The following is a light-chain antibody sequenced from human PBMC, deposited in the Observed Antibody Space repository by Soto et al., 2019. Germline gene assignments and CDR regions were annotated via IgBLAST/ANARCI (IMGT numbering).Light chain of an antibody. J-gene: IGKJ1*01. Sequence: EIVMTQSPVTLSVSPGGRATLSCRASQSISDTLAWYQQKPGQAPRLLIHGASTRAPGFPARFSGSGSGTDVTLTISSLQSEDFAVYYCQQYNNWPWTFGQGTKVDIK. CDR2: GAS. CDR3: QQYNNWPWT. V-gene: IGKV3-15*01. CDR1: QSISDT.